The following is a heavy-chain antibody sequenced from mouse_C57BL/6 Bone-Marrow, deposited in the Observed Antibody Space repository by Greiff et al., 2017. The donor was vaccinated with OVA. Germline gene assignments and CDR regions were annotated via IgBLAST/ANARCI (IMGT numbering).Heavy chain of an antibody. CDR1: GYTFTSYG. CDR2: IYPRSGNT. CDR3: ARRGNYYGSSFFDY. Sequence: VQRVESGAELARPGASVKLSCKASGYTFTSYGISWVKQRTGQGLEWIGEIYPRSGNTYYNEKFKGKATLTADKSSSTAYMELRSLTSEDSAVYFCARRGNYYGSSFFDYWGQGTTLTVSS. V-gene: IGHV1-81*01. D-gene: IGHD1-1*01. J-gene: IGHJ2*01.